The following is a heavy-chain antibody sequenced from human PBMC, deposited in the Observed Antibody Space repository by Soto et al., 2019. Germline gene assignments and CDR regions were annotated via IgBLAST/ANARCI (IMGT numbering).Heavy chain of an antibody. Sequence: GGSLRLSCAASGFTVSNNYMTWVRQAPGKGLEWVSFIYSSVSTYYADSVKGRLTISRDNFKNTLYLQMNSMRAEDTAVYYCVKMGSSGYSFDYWGQGTLVTVSS. V-gene: IGHV3-53*01. J-gene: IGHJ4*02. CDR3: VKMGSSGYSFDY. CDR2: IYSSVST. CDR1: GFTVSNNY. D-gene: IGHD3-22*01.